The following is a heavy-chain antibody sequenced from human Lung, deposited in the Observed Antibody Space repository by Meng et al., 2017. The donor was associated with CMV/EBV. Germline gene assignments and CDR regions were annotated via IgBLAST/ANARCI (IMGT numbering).Heavy chain of an antibody. CDR2: INSNTGKP. J-gene: IGHJ4*02. V-gene: IGHV7-4-1*02. CDR3: ARNYDYAWRNHHYIDY. Sequence: SGYFVFSYTLNWVRQAPGEGVEWSGLINSNTGKPTYDQGFAGGYVFSLDIGVSTAYLQISRLKAEETAVYYCARNYDYAWRNHHYIDYWGQGTLVTVSS. CDR1: GYFVFSYT. D-gene: IGHD3-16*02.